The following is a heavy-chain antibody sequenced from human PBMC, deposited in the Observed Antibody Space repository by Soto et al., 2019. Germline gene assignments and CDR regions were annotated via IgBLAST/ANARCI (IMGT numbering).Heavy chain of an antibody. J-gene: IGHJ4*02. D-gene: IGHD3-9*01. CDR3: ARAPDHYDILNGLWS. CDR2: ISSTSSYI. CDR1: GFTFSSYK. Sequence: GGSLRLSCAASGFTFSSYKMNWVRQAPGKGLEWVSSISSTSSYIYYADSVKGRFTISRDNAKNSLYLQMNSLRPEDTAVYYCARAPDHYDILNGLWSWGQGTLVTVSS. V-gene: IGHV3-21*01.